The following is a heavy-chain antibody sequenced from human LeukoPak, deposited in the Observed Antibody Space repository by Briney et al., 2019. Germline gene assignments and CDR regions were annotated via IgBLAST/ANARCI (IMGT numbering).Heavy chain of an antibody. J-gene: IGHJ6*03. CDR1: GFTFSSYS. D-gene: IGHD1-7*01. V-gene: IGHV3-21*01. CDR2: ISTSSSDI. CDR3: ARAETNWNYDWKYMDV. Sequence: PGGSLRLSCAASGFTFSSYSMNWVRQAPGKGLEWVSSISTSSSDIDYADAVKGRFTISRDNTKNTLYMKMNSLRSGETAVYSLARAETNWNYDWKYMDVWGEGPAVSVPS.